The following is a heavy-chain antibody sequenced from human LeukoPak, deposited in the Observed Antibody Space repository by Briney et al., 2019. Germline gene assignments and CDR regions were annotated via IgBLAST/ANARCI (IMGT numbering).Heavy chain of an antibody. D-gene: IGHD2-15*01. CDR2: IIPSGGST. Sequence: ASVKVSCKASGYTFSSYYMHWVRQAPGQGLEWMGIIIPSGGSTSYAQKFQGRVTMTRDTSTSTVYMELSSLRSEDTAVYYCARLLGYCSGGSCSYYFDYWGPGTLVTVSS. CDR1: GYTFSSYY. J-gene: IGHJ4*02. V-gene: IGHV1-46*01. CDR3: ARLLGYCSGGSCSYYFDY.